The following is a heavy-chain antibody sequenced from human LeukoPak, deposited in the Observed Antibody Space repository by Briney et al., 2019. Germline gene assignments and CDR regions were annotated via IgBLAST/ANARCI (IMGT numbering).Heavy chain of an antibody. CDR3: ASGLSGSYNWFDP. V-gene: IGHV4-59*01. Sequence: SETLSLTCTVSGGSISSYYWNWIRQPPGKGLEWIGYIYYSGSTNYNPSLKSRVTISVDTSRNQFSLKLSSVTAADTAVYYCASGLSGSYNWFDPWGQGTLVTVSS. CDR2: IYYSGST. CDR1: GGSISSYY. J-gene: IGHJ5*02. D-gene: IGHD3-10*01.